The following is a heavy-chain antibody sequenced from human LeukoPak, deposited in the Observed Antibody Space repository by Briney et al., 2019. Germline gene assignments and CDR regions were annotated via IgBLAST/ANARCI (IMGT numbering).Heavy chain of an antibody. D-gene: IGHD2-2*01. CDR3: ARGGFNIVVVPAATQLPFDY. V-gene: IGHV4-34*01. CDR1: GGSFSGYY. CDR2: INHSGST. J-gene: IGHJ4*02. Sequence: SEPLSLTCAVYGGSFSGYYWSWIRQPPGKGLEWIGEINHSGSTNYNPSLKSRVTISVDTSKNQFSLKLSSVTAADTAVYYCARGGFNIVVVPAATQLPFDYWGQGTLVTVSS.